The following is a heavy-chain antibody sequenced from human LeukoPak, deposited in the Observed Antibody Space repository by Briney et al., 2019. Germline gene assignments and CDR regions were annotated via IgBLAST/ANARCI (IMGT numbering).Heavy chain of an antibody. CDR2: ISFDEKKK. CDR1: RFPFSSFG. Sequence: PGGSLRLSRAASRFPFSSFGMHWVRQAPGKGLEWVAFISFDEKKKYSSDFVKGRFTISRDNSKSTLYLRMNSLRSEDTAVYYCARGEADNTSAYFYSTTPFDVWGRGTMVTVSS. V-gene: IGHV3-30*04. D-gene: IGHD4-11*01. J-gene: IGHJ3*01. CDR3: ARGEADNTSAYFYSTTPFDV.